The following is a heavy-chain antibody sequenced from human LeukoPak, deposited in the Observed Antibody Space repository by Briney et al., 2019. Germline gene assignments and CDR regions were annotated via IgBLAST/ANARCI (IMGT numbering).Heavy chain of an antibody. J-gene: IGHJ4*02. CDR3: ARVPPTIYYDSSGYLQV. CDR2: ILHTGTT. CDR1: GGSISSYY. V-gene: IGHV4-59*12. D-gene: IGHD3-22*01. Sequence: SETLSLTCTVSGGSISSYYWSWIRQPPGKGLEWIGEILHTGTTNYNPSLKSRVTISVDKSKNQFSLKLSSVTAAGTAVYYCARVPPTIYYDSSGYLQVWGQGTLVTVSS.